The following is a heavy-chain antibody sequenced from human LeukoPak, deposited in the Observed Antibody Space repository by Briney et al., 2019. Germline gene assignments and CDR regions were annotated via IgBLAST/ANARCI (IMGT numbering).Heavy chain of an antibody. CDR3: ARVRAVYGYYDSSGSNGMDV. V-gene: IGHV1-69*04. CDR1: GGTFRSYA. CDR2: IIPILCIA. D-gene: IGHD3-22*01. J-gene: IGHJ6*02. Sequence: SVKVSCKASGGTFRSYAISWVRQAPGQGLEWMGRIIPILCIANYAQKLQGRVTITADKSTSTAYMALSSMRSEDTAVYYCARVRAVYGYYDSSGSNGMDVWGQGTTVTVSS.